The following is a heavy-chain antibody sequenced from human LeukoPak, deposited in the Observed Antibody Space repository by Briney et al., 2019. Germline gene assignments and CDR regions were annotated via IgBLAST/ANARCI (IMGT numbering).Heavy chain of an antibody. CDR2: IYLGDSDT. D-gene: IGHD2-15*01. CDR1: GYTFTSSW. Sequence: GESLKISCKGAGYTFTSSWIAWVRQMPGKGLEWMGIIYLGDSDTRYSPSFQGQVTISADKSISTAYLQWSSPKASDTAIYFCVYCSGGSSSYGMDVWGQGTTVTVSS. CDR3: VYCSGGSSSYGMDV. J-gene: IGHJ6*02. V-gene: IGHV5-51*01.